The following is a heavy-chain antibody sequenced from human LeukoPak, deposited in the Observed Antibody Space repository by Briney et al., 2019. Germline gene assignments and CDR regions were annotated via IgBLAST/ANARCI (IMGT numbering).Heavy chain of an antibody. CDR2: IKQDGSEK. V-gene: IGHV3-7*01. D-gene: IGHD6-19*01. J-gene: IGHJ4*02. CDR1: GFTFSNYW. Sequence: GGSLRLSCAASGFTFSNYWMSWVRQAPGKGLEWVANIKQDGSEKYYADSVKGRFTISRDNAKNSLYLQMNSLRAEDTAVYYCARESGIAVADYWGQGTLVTVSS. CDR3: ARESGIAVADY.